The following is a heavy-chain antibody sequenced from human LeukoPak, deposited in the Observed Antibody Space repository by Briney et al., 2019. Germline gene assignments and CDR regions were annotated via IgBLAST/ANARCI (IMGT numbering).Heavy chain of an antibody. CDR1: GFTFSSYA. CDR3: ARSLFTAMVFDY. D-gene: IGHD5-18*01. J-gene: IGHJ4*02. V-gene: IGHV3-30*04. CDR2: ISYDGSNK. Sequence: GRSLRLSCAASGFTFSSYAMHWVRQAPGKGLEWVAVISYDGSNKYYADSVKGRFTISRDNSKNTLYLQMNSLRAEDTAVYYCARSLFTAMVFDYWGQGTLVTVSS.